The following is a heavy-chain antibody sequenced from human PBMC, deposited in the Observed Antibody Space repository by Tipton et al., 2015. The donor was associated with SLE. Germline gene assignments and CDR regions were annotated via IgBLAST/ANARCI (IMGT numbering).Heavy chain of an antibody. CDR3: ARGPFVVAAAGTSSYVQH. CDR1: GYTFTSYD. CDR2: IIPIFGTA. Sequence: QSGPEVKKPGASVKVSCKASGYTFTSYDINWVRQATGQGLEWMGGIIPIFGTANYAQKFQGRVTITADESTSTAYMELSSLRSEDTAVYYCARGPFVVAAAGTSSYVQHWGQGTLVTVSS. J-gene: IGHJ1*01. V-gene: IGHV1-69*13. D-gene: IGHD6-13*01.